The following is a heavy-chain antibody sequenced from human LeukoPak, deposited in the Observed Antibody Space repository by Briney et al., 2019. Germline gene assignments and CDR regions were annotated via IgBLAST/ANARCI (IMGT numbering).Heavy chain of an antibody. CDR3: ARVLAYYYDSSGYGNFDY. D-gene: IGHD3-22*01. V-gene: IGHV3-21*01. CDR1: GFTFSSYS. Sequence: GGSLRLSCAASGFTFSSYSMNWVRQAPGKGLEWVSSISSSSSYIYYADSVKGRFTISRDNAKNSLYLQMNSLRAEDTAVYYCARVLAYYYDSSGYGNFDYWGQGTLVTASS. CDR2: ISSSSSYI. J-gene: IGHJ4*02.